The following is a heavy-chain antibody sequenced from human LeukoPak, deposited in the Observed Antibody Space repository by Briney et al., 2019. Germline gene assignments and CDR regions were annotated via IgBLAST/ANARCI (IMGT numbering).Heavy chain of an antibody. J-gene: IGHJ6*03. CDR2: ILDSGYST. Sequence: GGSLRLSCAASGFTFSSYAMSWVRQTPGKGLEWVSGILDSGYSTYYANSVKGRFTISRDNSNNTLYLQMNSLRAEDTAVYYCAKLGGHPLHNYYVGVWGKGTTVAVSS. CDR3: AKLGGHPLHNYYVGV. V-gene: IGHV3-23*01. D-gene: IGHD3-16*01. CDR1: GFTFSSYA.